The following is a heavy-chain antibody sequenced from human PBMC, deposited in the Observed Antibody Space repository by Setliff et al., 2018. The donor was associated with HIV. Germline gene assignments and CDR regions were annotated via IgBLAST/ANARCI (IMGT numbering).Heavy chain of an antibody. Sequence: PSETLSLTCTVSGGSISSGGNYWSWIRQPPGKGLEWIGEINHSGSTNSNSSLKSRVTISLDPSKNQFSLKLSSVTAADTAVYYCARASCPVAVRFFDFWGQGTLVTVSS. J-gene: IGHJ4*02. V-gene: IGHV4-39*07. CDR1: GGSISSGGNY. CDR3: ARASCPVAVRFFDF. CDR2: INHSGST. D-gene: IGHD6-19*01.